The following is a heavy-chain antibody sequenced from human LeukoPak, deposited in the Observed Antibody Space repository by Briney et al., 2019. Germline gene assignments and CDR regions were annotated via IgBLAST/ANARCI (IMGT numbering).Heavy chain of an antibody. CDR3: VRGIGMMVG. Sequence: GGSLRLSCVASGFTFDEYGMSWVRQPPGKGLEWVCGISLNGSSSGYAAAVKGRFTISRDNAKNSLYLEVNSLRVEDTALYYCVRGIGMMVGWGQGTLVTVSS. V-gene: IGHV3-20*04. J-gene: IGHJ4*02. CDR2: ISLNGSSS. D-gene: IGHD3-22*01. CDR1: GFTFDEYG.